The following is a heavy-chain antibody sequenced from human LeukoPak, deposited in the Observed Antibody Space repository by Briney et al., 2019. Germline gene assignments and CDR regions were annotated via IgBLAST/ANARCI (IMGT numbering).Heavy chain of an antibody. V-gene: IGHV3-23*01. Sequence: PGGSLRLSCAASGLTFSNYAMSWVRQAPGKGLEWVSAISDDGDSTYYADSVKGRFTISRDKSKNTLDLQMNSLRAEDSAIYYCARDSPVLTVWGQGTLVTVSS. CDR3: ARDSPVLTV. CDR1: GLTFSNYA. D-gene: IGHD3-9*01. J-gene: IGHJ4*02. CDR2: ISDDGDST.